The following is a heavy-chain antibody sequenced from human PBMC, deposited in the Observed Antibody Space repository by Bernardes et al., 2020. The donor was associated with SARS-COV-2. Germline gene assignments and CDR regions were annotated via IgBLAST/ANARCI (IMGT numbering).Heavy chain of an antibody. V-gene: IGHV3-15*01. Sequence: SLIHSCAASGFTFRNAWMSWVRQAPGQGLEWVGRIKSKTDGGTTDYAAPVKGRFTISRDDSKNTLYLQMNSLKTEDTAVYYCTTMRYCSGGSCYDYWGQGTLVTVSS. CDR2: IKSKTDGGTT. D-gene: IGHD2-15*01. CDR3: TTMRYCSGGSCYDY. CDR1: GFTFRNAW. J-gene: IGHJ4*02.